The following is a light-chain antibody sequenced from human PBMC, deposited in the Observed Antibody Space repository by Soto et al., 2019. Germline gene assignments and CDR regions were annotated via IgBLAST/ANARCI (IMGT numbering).Light chain of an antibody. Sequence: QSALTQPASVSGSPGQSITISCTGTSSDVGNYDLVSWYQHHPGKAPKLMIYEDNKRPSGISNRFSGSKSGNTASLTISGLQAEDEADYYCCSYAGSNTYVFGTGTKLTVL. CDR3: CSYAGSNTYV. V-gene: IGLV2-23*01. CDR1: SSDVGNYDL. J-gene: IGLJ1*01. CDR2: EDN.